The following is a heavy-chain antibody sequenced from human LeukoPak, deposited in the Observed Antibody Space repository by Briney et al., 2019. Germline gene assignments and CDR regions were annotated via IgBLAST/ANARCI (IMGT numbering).Heavy chain of an antibody. J-gene: IGHJ6*02. V-gene: IGHV4-61*08. CDR3: ARVEYSGSYLEYYYGMDV. Sequence: SETLSLTCTVSGGSISSGGYYWSWIRQHPGKGLEWIGYIYYSGSTNYNPSLKSRVTISVDTSKNQFSLKLSSVTAADTAVYYCARVEYSGSYLEYYYGMDVWGQGTTVTVSS. CDR2: IYYSGST. D-gene: IGHD1-26*01. CDR1: GGSISSGGYY.